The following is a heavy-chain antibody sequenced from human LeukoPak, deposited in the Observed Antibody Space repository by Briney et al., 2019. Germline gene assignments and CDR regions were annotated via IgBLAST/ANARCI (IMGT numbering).Heavy chain of an antibody. CDR2: IYYSGST. V-gene: IGHV4-39*07. J-gene: IGHJ5*02. CDR1: GGSISSSSYY. Sequence: PSETLSLTCTVSGGSISSSSYYWGWIRQPPGKGLEWIGSIYYSGSTYYNPSLKSRVTISVDTSKNQFSLKLSSVTAADTAVYYCARSATMVRGCDPWGQGTLVTVSS. D-gene: IGHD3-10*01. CDR3: ARSATMVRGCDP.